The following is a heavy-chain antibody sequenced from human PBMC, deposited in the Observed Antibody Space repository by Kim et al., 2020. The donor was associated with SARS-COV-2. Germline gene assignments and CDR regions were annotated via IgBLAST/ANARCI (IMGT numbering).Heavy chain of an antibody. V-gene: IGHV3-11*01. CDR2: VSSSGFIK. J-gene: IGHJ5*02. D-gene: IGHD1-26*01. Sequence: GGSLRLSCAASGFTFNDYYINWIRQAPGKGLEWVSYVSSSGFIKEYADSVKGRFTVSTDDAHKSVYLQMSSLRAEDTAVYYCARDFLPDLRSWFDHWGQGILVPVSS. CDR1: GFTFNDYY. CDR3: ARDFLPDLRSWFDH.